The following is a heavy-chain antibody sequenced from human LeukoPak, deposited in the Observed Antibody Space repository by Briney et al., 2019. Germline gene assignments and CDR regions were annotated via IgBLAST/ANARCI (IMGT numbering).Heavy chain of an antibody. CDR2: ISSSSSYI. V-gene: IGHV3-21*04. CDR1: GFTFSSYS. Sequence: GGSLRLSCAASGFTFSSYSMNWVRQAPGKGLEWVSSISSSSSYIKYADSVKGRFTISRDNAKNSLYLQMNSLRAEDTALYHCARIGLGGEFDYWGQGTLVTVSS. J-gene: IGHJ4*02. D-gene: IGHD3-16*01. CDR3: ARIGLGGEFDY.